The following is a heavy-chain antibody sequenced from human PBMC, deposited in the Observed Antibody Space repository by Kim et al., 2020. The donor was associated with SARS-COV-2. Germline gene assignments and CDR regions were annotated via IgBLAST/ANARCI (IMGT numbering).Heavy chain of an antibody. V-gene: IGHV1-69*01. D-gene: IGHD3-10*02. Sequence: ANYAQKFQGRVTITADESTSTAYMELSSLRSEDTAVYYCARDYVAGGMDVWGQGTTVTVSS. CDR2: A. CDR3: ARDYVAGGMDV. J-gene: IGHJ6*02.